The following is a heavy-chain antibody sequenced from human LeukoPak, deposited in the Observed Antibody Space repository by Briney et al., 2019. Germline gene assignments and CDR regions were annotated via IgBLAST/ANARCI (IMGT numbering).Heavy chain of an antibody. CDR3: AKDMGGFDIYYYGMDV. CDR1: GFTFDSYA. CDR2: VSASGLYT. V-gene: IGHV3-23*01. D-gene: IGHD2-15*01. Sequence: GGSLRLSCAASGFTFDSYAMNWVRQVPGKGLEWVSAVSASGLYTYYADSVKGRFTISRDNSKNTLHLQLDSLRAEDTAVYYCAKDMGGFDIYYYGMDVWGQGTLVTVSS. J-gene: IGHJ6*02.